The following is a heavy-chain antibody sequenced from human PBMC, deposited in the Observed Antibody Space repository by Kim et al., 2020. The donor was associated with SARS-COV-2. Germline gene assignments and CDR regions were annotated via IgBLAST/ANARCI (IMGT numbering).Heavy chain of an antibody. Sequence: YGCSVKGRFITSRDNAKNSLYLQMNSLRAEDTALYYCAYRAVAGTSSDYWGQGTLVAVSS. J-gene: IGHJ4*02. V-gene: IGHV3-9*01. D-gene: IGHD6-19*01. CDR3: AYRAVAGTSSDY.